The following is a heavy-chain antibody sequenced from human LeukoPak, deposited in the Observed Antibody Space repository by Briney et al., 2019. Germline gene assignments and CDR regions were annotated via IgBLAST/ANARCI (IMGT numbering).Heavy chain of an antibody. D-gene: IGHD3-10*01. V-gene: IGHV3-23*01. CDR3: SKDLPIVRGVFPSREIHYYFDY. J-gene: IGHJ4*02. CDR1: GFTFSSYA. Sequence: GGSLRLSCAASGFTFSSYAMSWVRQAPGKGLEWVSAISGSGGSTYYADSVKGRFTISRDNSKNTLYLQMNSLRAEDTAVYYWSKDLPIVRGVFPSREIHYYFDYWGQGTLVTVSS. CDR2: ISGSGGST.